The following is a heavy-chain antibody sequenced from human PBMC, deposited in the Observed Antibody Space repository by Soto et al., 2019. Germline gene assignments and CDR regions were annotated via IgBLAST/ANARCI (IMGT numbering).Heavy chain of an antibody. Sequence: QVQLVQSGAELRKPGSSVKVSCKASGGTFSDYTINWVRQAPGQRLEWMGGIIPIFDTANYAEKFQGRVTITADESTSTSYMEVSSLRSEDTAVYYCARNETLTGTGYSYGMDAWGQGTMVTVSS. V-gene: IGHV1-69*01. J-gene: IGHJ6*02. D-gene: IGHD2-8*01. CDR1: GGTFSDYT. CDR3: ARNETLTGTGYSYGMDA. CDR2: IIPIFDTA.